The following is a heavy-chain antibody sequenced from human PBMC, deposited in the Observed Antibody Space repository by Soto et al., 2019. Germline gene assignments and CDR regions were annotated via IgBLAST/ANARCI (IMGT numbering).Heavy chain of an antibody. CDR1: GVSFSGYY. V-gene: IGHV4-34*01. D-gene: IGHD4-17*01. J-gene: IGHJ4*02. Sequence: SETLSLTCAVYGVSFSGYYWSWIRQPPGKGLEWIGEVYYRGTTNYNPSLKSRVTMSVDRSKNQFSLKLSSVTAADTAVYYCARGVTTVTTFDYWGQGTLVTVSS. CDR2: VYYRGTT. CDR3: ARGVTTVTTFDY.